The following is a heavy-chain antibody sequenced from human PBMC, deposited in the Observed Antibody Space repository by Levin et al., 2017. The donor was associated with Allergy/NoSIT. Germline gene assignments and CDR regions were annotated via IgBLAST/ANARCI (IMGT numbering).Heavy chain of an antibody. CDR2: ISSDGDYI. J-gene: IGHJ3*01. CDR3: ARDWGKRGYCTTSNCADAFDV. CDR1: GFSFSSYT. V-gene: IGHV3-21*04. D-gene: IGHD2-8*01. Sequence: AGGSLRLSCAASGFSFSSYTMNWVRQAPGKGLEWVSSISSDGDYIFYVDSVKGRFTISRDNAKNSLYLQMNSLRAEDSAAYFCARDWGKRGYCTTSNCADAFDVWGQGTMVTVSS.